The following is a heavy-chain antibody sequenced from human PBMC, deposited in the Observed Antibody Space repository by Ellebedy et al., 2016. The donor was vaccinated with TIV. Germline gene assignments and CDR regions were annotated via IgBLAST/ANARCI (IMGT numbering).Heavy chain of an antibody. D-gene: IGHD2/OR15-2a*01. CDR1: GFTFSSYS. CDR3: ARTEKGTFYFDY. CDR2: ITGSGSTI. V-gene: IGHV3-48*04. J-gene: IGHJ4*02. Sequence: PGGSLRLSCAASGFTFSSYSMNWVRQAPGKGPEWVSYITGSGSTIYYADSVKGRFTVSRDNAENSLYLQMASLRAEDTAVYYCARTEKGTFYFDYWGQGTLVTVSS.